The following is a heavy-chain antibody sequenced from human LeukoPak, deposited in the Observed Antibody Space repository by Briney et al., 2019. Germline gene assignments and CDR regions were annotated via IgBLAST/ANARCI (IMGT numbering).Heavy chain of an antibody. CDR2: INHSGST. CDR3: ARYCSSTSCYGDGFDY. Sequence: SETLSLTCAVYGGSFSGYYWSWIRQPPGKGLEWIGEINHSGSTNYNPSLKGRVTISVDTSKNQFSLKLSSVTAADTAVYYCARYCSSTSCYGDGFDYWGQGTLVTVSS. V-gene: IGHV4-34*01. J-gene: IGHJ4*02. D-gene: IGHD2-2*01. CDR1: GGSFSGYY.